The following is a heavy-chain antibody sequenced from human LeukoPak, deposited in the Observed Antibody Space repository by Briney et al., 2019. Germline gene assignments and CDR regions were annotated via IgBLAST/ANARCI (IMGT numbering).Heavy chain of an antibody. CDR2: IYNRGST. Sequence: SETLSLTCTVSGGSISSYYWSWIRQPPGKGLEWIGYIYNRGSTNYNPSLKSRVTISVDTSKNQFSLKLSSVTAADTAVYYCARSYNWNYPDYWGQGTLVTVSS. CDR3: ARSYNWNYPDY. CDR1: GGSISSYY. V-gene: IGHV4-59*01. D-gene: IGHD1-20*01. J-gene: IGHJ4*02.